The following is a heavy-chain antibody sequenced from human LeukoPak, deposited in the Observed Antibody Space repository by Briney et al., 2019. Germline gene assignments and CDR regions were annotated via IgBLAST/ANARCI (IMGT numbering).Heavy chain of an antibody. CDR1: GVSMRSSSFY. V-gene: IGHV4-39*01. J-gene: IGHJ4*02. CDR2: IYYSGST. D-gene: IGHD1-26*01. CDR3: ARGLRWDLTISGTSTFDY. Sequence: PSETLSLTCSVSGVSMRSSSFYWGWIRQPPGKGLEWIGRIYYSGSTYYRPSLKSRVTMSVDTSKNQFSLRLSSVTAADTAVYYCARGLRWDLTISGTSTFDYWGQGSLVTVS.